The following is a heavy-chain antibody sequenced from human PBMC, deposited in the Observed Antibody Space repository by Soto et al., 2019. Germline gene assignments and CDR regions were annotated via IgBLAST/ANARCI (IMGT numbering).Heavy chain of an antibody. CDR1: GDSISSGGSY. D-gene: IGHD3-3*01. CDR2: IFYSGRF. V-gene: IGHV4-31*03. J-gene: IGHJ4*02. Sequence: QVQLQESGPGLVKPSQTLSLTCTVSGDSISSGGSYWSWIRQRPGKGLEWIGYIFYSGRFYYTPSLTGRVMISPDTAKNQFSLRLTSVTAADTAVYYCARAPETPPILGVVRPYFFNYWGQGTLVTVSS. CDR3: ARAPETPPILGVVRPYFFNY.